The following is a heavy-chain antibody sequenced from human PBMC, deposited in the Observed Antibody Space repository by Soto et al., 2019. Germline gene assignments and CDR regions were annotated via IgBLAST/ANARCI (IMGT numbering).Heavy chain of an antibody. CDR3: ERMGYGSEPYYYYGMDV. CDR1: GGSISSSNW. Sequence: PSETLSLTCAVSGGSISSSNWWSWVRQPPGKGLEWIGEIYHSGSTNYNPSLKSRVTISVDTSKNQFSLKLSSVTAADTAVYYCERMGYGSEPYYYYGMDVWGQGTTVTVSS. J-gene: IGHJ6*02. D-gene: IGHD3-10*01. CDR2: IYHSGST. V-gene: IGHV4-4*02.